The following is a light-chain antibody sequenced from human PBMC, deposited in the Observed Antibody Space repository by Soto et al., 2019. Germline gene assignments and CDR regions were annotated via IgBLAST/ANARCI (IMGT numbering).Light chain of an antibody. V-gene: IGKV3-20*01. Sequence: EIVLTQSPDTLSLSPGQGATLSCRASQSVRSDYFAWYQQKPGQAPRVIIFGVSTRATGVPDRFSGSGSGTDFTLTISRLEPEDFALYYCQQYGNSPLTFGGGTRVDI. CDR1: QSVRSDY. J-gene: IGKJ4*01. CDR3: QQYGNSPLT. CDR2: GVS.